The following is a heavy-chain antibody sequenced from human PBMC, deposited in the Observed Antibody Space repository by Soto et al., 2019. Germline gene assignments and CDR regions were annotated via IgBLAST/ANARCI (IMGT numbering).Heavy chain of an antibody. Sequence: QVQLQESGPGLVKPSGTLSLTCAVSSGSISSSNWWSWVRQPPGKGLEWIGEIYHSGSTNYNPSLKSRVTISVDQSTNQFSLKLSSVTAADTAVYYCARVSGYGDGHDYWGQGTLVTVSS. CDR3: ARVSGYGDGHDY. D-gene: IGHD4-17*01. J-gene: IGHJ4*02. CDR1: SGSISSSNW. V-gene: IGHV4-4*02. CDR2: IYHSGST.